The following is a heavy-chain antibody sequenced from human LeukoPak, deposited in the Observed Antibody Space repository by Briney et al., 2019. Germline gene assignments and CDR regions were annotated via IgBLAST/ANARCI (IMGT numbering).Heavy chain of an antibody. J-gene: IGHJ6*02. D-gene: IGHD3-9*01. CDR3: ARDHWFKSSKKWDYNGMDV. CDR2: IYYSGST. CDR1: GGSISSYY. Sequence: SETLSLTCTVSGGSISSYYWSWIRQPPGKGLEWIGYIYYSGSTNYNPPLKSRVTISVDTSKNQFSLKLSSVTAADTAVYYCARDHWFKSSKKWDYNGMDVWGQGTTVIVSS. V-gene: IGHV4-59*01.